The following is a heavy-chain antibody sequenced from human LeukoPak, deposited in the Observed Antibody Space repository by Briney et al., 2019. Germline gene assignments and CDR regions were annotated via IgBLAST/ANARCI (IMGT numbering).Heavy chain of an antibody. CDR3: ASLGACCGGDCYPTFDY. Sequence: NPSETLSLTCTVSGGSISSSSYYWGWIRQPPGKGLEWIGTIYYRGSTYYNPSLKSRVTISIDTSKNQLSLKLSSVAAADTAVYYCASLGACCGGDCYPTFDYWGQETLVTVSS. D-gene: IGHD2-21*02. V-gene: IGHV4-39*01. CDR2: IYYRGST. CDR1: GGSISSSSYY. J-gene: IGHJ4*02.